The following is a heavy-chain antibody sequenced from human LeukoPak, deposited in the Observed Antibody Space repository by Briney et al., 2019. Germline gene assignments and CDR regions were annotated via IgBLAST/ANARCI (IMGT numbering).Heavy chain of an antibody. V-gene: IGHV1-69*06. Sequence: SVKVSCKASGDTFSTHAVNWVRQAPGQGLEWMGGIIPVFGTANYGQRFQDRVTITADKSTSTAYMELSSLRSEDTAVYYCARGRDSHHYYCGMDVWGQGTTVTV. CDR2: IIPVFGTA. CDR3: ARGRDSHHYYCGMDV. J-gene: IGHJ6*02. D-gene: IGHD2-21*02. CDR1: GDTFSTHA.